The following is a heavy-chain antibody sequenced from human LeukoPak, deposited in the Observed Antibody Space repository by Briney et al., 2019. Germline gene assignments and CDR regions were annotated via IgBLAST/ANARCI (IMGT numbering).Heavy chain of an antibody. V-gene: IGHV3-21*01. D-gene: IGHD3-10*01. Sequence: KPGGSLRLSCAASGFTFSSYSMNWVRQAPGKGLEWVSSISSSSRSYIYYADSVKGRFTISRDNAKNSLYLQMNSLRAEDTAVYYCARDNFMVRGVIRIRYYYYMDVWGKGTTVTVSS. CDR3: ARDNFMVRGVIRIRYYYYMDV. CDR2: ISSSSRSYI. CDR1: GFTFSSYS. J-gene: IGHJ6*03.